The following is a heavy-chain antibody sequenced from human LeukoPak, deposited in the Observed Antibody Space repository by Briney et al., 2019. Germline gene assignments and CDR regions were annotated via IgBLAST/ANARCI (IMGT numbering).Heavy chain of an antibody. J-gene: IGHJ3*02. CDR3: ARYCSSTSCYDHAFDI. Sequence: GGSLRLSCAASGFTFSSYEMNWVRQAPGKGLEWVSYISSSGSTIYYADSVKGRFTISRDNAKNSLYLQMNSLRAEDTAVYYCARYCSSTSCYDHAFDIWGQGTMVTVSS. CDR1: GFTFSSYE. CDR2: ISSSGSTI. D-gene: IGHD2-2*01. V-gene: IGHV3-48*03.